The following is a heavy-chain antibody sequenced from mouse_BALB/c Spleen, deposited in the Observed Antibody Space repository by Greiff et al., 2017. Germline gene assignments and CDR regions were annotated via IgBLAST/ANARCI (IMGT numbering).Heavy chain of an antibody. J-gene: IGHJ2*01. Sequence: QVQLQQSGAELAKSGASVKITSKATGYTFTSYRMHWVTKRPGEGLEWIGYINPSTGYTEYTQKFKDKATLTADKSSSTAYMQLSSLTSEDSAVYYSERRGYDVAFAYRGQGTTLPVYS. CDR2: INPSTGYT. V-gene: IGHV1-4*01. CDR1: GYTFTSYR. CDR3: ERRGYDVAFAY. D-gene: IGHD2-2*01.